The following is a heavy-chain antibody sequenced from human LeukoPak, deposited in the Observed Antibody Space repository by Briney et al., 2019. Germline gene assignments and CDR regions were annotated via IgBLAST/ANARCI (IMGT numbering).Heavy chain of an antibody. D-gene: IGHD2-2*01. CDR2: IYTSGST. J-gene: IGHJ4*02. CDR1: GGSISSGSYY. CDR3: ASEGRYCSSTSCSLFDY. Sequence: SETLSLTCTVSGGSISSGSYYWGWIRQPAGKGLEWIGRIYTSGSTNYNPSLKSRLTISVDTSKNQFSLKLSSVTAADTAVYYCASEGRYCSSTSCSLFDYWGQGTLVTVSS. V-gene: IGHV4-61*02.